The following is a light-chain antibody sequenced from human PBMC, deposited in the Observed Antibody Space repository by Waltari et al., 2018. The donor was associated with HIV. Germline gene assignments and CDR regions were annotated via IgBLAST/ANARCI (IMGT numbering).Light chain of an antibody. J-gene: IGLJ2*01. V-gene: IGLV3-21*01. CDR1: NIGSKS. CDR2: HDT. CDR3: QVWDTNTDQYVI. Sequence: SYVRTQSPSVSVAPGKTARITCGGKNIGSKSVNWYQQQPGQAPVMVIYHDTDRPSGIPDRFSGSNSEDTSTLTIRRVEAGDEADYYCQVWDTNTDQYVIFGGGTNLAV.